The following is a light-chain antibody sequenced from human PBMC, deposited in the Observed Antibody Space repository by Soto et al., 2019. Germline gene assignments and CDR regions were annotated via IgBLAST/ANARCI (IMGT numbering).Light chain of an antibody. CDR2: DAS. V-gene: IGKV3-11*01. Sequence: EIVLTQSPVTLSLSPGERATLSCRASQSVRNYLAWYQQKPGQAPRLLIYDASNRATGIPARFSGSGSGTDFTLTISSLEPEDFAVYYCQQRSNWPLITFGQGTRLEIK. CDR1: QSVRNY. J-gene: IGKJ5*01. CDR3: QQRSNWPLIT.